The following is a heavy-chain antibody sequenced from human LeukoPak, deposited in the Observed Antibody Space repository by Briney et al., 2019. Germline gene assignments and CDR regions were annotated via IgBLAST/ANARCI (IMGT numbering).Heavy chain of an antibody. V-gene: IGHV1-18*01. J-gene: IGHJ4*02. CDR1: GYTFTSYG. CDR3: ARDPRVSGGSSGWYDY. CDR2: ISAYNGNT. D-gene: IGHD6-19*01. Sequence: ASVKVSCKASGYTFTSYGISWVRQAPGQGLEWMGWISAYNGNTNYAQKLQGRVTMTTDTSTSTAYMELRSLRSDDTAVYYCARDPRVSGGSSGWYDYWGQGTLVTVSS.